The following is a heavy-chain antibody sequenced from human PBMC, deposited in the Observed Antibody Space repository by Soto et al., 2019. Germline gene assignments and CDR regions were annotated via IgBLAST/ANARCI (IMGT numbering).Heavy chain of an antibody. CDR3: ARDPYSSGWIDY. CDR2: ISYDGSNK. V-gene: IGHV3-30-3*01. D-gene: IGHD6-19*01. Sequence: GGSLRLSCAASGFTFSSYAMHWVRQAPGKGLEWVAVISYDGSNKYYADSVKGRFTISRDNSKNTLYLQMSSLRAEDTAVYYCARDPYSSGWIDYWGQGTLVTVSS. CDR1: GFTFSSYA. J-gene: IGHJ4*02.